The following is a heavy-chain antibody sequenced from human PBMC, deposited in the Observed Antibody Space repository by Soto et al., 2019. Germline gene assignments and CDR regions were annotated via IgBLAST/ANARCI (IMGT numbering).Heavy chain of an antibody. Sequence: QVQLVQSGAEVKKPRASVKVSCTASGYTFTRSGISWVRQAPGQGLEWMGGISTYNGDTNYPQTFQGRVTLTTDTSTSTVHMEVRSLRSDDTVVYYCAREGVAPYYYYGMDVWGQGTPVTVSS. CDR2: ISTYNGDT. V-gene: IGHV1-18*01. CDR1: GYTFTRSG. J-gene: IGHJ6*02. CDR3: AREGVAPYYYYGMDV.